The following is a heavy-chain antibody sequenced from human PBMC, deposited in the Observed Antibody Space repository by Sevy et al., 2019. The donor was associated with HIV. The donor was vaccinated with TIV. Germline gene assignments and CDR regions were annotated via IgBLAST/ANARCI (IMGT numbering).Heavy chain of an antibody. Sequence: RGSLRLSCAASGLTFSSYAMHWVRQAPGKGLEWVAVISYDGSDKYFADSVKGRFTISRDNSKNTLFLQMNSLRTEDTAVYYCARGPGVVAVAALNWFDPWGQGTLVTVSS. D-gene: IGHD2-15*01. CDR3: ARGPGVVAVAALNWFDP. CDR1: GLTFSSYA. CDR2: ISYDGSDK. J-gene: IGHJ5*02. V-gene: IGHV3-30*04.